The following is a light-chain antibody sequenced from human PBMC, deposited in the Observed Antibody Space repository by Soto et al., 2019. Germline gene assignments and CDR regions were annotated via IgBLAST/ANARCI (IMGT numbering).Light chain of an antibody. CDR1: QSVSRN. CDR2: GAS. CDR3: QQYNNCPYT. Sequence: EIVMTQSPATLSVSPGERATLSCRASQSVSRNLAWYQQKPGQAPRLLIYGASTRATDIPARFSGSGSGTEFTLTISSLQSEDFAVYYCQQYNNCPYTFGQGTKLEIK. V-gene: IGKV3-15*01. J-gene: IGKJ2*01.